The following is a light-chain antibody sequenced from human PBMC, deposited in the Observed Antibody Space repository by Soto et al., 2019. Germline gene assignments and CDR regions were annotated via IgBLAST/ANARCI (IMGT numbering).Light chain of an antibody. CDR2: GAS. CDR1: QSVSSTF. Sequence: EIVLTQSPGTLSLTPGERATLSCRASQSVSSTFLAWYQQKPGQAPKVLIYGASTRATGIPDRFSGSGSGTDFTLTISRLEPEDFAKYYCQQYDSSQTFGKGTKVEMK. J-gene: IGKJ1*01. CDR3: QQYDSSQT. V-gene: IGKV3-20*01.